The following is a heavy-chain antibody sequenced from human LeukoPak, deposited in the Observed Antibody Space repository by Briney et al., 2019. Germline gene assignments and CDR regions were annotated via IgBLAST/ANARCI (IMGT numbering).Heavy chain of an antibody. CDR1: GGTFSSYA. V-gene: IGHV1-69*13. J-gene: IGHJ6*02. CDR3: ARRPTYYYDSSGYSHGMDV. CDR2: IIPIFGTA. Sequence: SVRVSCKASGGTFSSYAISWVRQAPGQGLEWMGGIIPIFGTANYAQKFQGRVTITADESTSTAYMELSSLRSEDTAVYYCARRPTYYYDSSGYSHGMDVWGQGTTVTVSS. D-gene: IGHD3-22*01.